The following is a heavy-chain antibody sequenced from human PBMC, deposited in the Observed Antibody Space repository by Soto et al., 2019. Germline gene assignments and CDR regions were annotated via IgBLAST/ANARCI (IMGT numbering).Heavy chain of an antibody. CDR1: GGTFSSYA. V-gene: IGHV1-69*12. Sequence: QVQLVQSGAEVKKPGSSVKVSCKASGGTFSSYAISWVRQAPGQGLEWMGGIIPIFGTANYAQKFQGRVTITADXSXSXXYMELSSLRSEDTAVYHCARVVTVVKSFHYWYFDLWGRGTLVTVSS. CDR3: ARVVTVVKSFHYWYFDL. CDR2: IIPIFGTA. J-gene: IGHJ2*01. D-gene: IGHD2-15*01.